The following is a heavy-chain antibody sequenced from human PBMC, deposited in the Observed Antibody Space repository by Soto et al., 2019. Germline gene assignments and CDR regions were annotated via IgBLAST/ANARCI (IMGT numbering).Heavy chain of an antibody. CDR3: ARAGREVVVPAAIFELAF. CDR2: ISAYNGNT. D-gene: IGHD2-2*01. Sequence: ASVKVSCKASGYTFTSYGISWVRQAPGQGLEWMGWISAYNGNTNYAQKLQGRVTMTTDTSTSTAYMELRSLRSDDTAVYYCARAGREVVVPAAIFELAFWGQGTMVTVAS. J-gene: IGHJ3*01. CDR1: GYTFTSYG. V-gene: IGHV1-18*01.